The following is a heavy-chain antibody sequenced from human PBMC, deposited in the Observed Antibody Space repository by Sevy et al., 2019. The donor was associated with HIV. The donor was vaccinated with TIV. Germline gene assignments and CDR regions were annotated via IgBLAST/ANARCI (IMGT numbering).Heavy chain of an antibody. V-gene: IGHV4-34*01. J-gene: IGHJ6*02. Sequence: SETLSLTCAVYGGSFSGYYWSWIRQPPGKGLEWIGEINHSGSTNYNPSLKSRVTISVDTSKNQFSLKLSSVTAADTAVYYCARVFLYGSYYYCYGMDVWGQGTTVTVSS. D-gene: IGHD2-8*02. CDR3: ARVFLYGSYYYCYGMDV. CDR1: GGSFSGYY. CDR2: INHSGST.